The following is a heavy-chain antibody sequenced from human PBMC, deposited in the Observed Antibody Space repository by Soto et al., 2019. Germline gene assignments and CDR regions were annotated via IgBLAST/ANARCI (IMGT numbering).Heavy chain of an antibody. CDR3: AKDLEFTLRLGELSSTHYFDY. CDR2: ISGSGGST. V-gene: IGHV3-23*01. CDR1: GFTFSSYA. J-gene: IGHJ4*02. Sequence: EVQLLESGGGLVQPGGSLRLSCAASGFTFSSYAMSWVRQAPGKGLEWVSAISGSGGSTYYADSVKGRFTISRDNSKNTLYLQMSSLRAEDTAVYYCAKDLEFTLRLGELSSTHYFDYWGQGTLVTVSS. D-gene: IGHD3-16*02.